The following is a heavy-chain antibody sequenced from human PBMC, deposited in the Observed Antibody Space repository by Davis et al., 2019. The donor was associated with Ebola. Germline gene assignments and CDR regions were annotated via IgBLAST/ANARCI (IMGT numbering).Heavy chain of an antibody. V-gene: IGHV3-11*01. CDR3: ARERRFWSGYQDY. J-gene: IGHJ4*02. CDR1: GFTFSDYY. D-gene: IGHD3-3*01. CDR2: ISSSGSTI. Sequence: PGGSLRLSCSASGFTFSDYYMSWIRQAPGKGLEWVSYISSSGSTIYYADSVKGRFTISRDNAKNSLYLQMNSLRAEDTAVYYCARERRFWSGYQDYWGQGTLVTVSS.